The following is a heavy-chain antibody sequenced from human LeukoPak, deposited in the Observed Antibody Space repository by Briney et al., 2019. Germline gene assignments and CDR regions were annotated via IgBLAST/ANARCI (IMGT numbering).Heavy chain of an antibody. J-gene: IGHJ4*02. Sequence: PSETPSLTCTVSGASINNYYWGWIRQSAGKGLEWIGRIYTNGITNYSPSLGGRLTMSVDTSKSQFYLRLSSVTAADTGVFYCAREAKSYDGDGYYLDYWGQGVLVTVAS. CDR2: IYTNGIT. V-gene: IGHV4-4*07. CDR1: GASINNYY. D-gene: IGHD3-22*01. CDR3: AREAKSYDGDGYYLDY.